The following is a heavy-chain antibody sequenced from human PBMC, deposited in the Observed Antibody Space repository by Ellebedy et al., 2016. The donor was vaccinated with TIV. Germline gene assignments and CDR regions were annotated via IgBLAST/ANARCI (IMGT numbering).Heavy chain of an antibody. CDR1: GYTFIGYY. Sequence: AASVKVSCKASGYTFIGYYIHWVRHAPGQRLEWMGWINPNRVYTHSAQTFQGRVTMTRDTSITTADMELTRLTSDDTAVYFGSRGLRPGLRGRRDHWGQGTLVTVSS. D-gene: IGHD4-17*01. CDR2: INPNRVYT. V-gene: IGHV1-2*02. CDR3: SRGLRPGLRGRRDH. J-gene: IGHJ4*02.